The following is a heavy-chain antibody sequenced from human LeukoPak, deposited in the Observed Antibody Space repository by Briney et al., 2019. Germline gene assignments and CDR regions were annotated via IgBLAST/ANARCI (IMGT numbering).Heavy chain of an antibody. D-gene: IGHD2-8*01. V-gene: IGHV1-2*02. J-gene: IGHJ4*02. CDR1: GYTFTDYY. CDR2: INPNSGGT. CDR3: ARYVMGLDF. Sequence: ASVKGSFKAAGYTFTDYYVHWVRQAPGQGLEWMGWINPNSGGTNYAQKFQGRVTMTRDTSISTAYMELSRLRSDDTAVYYCARYVMGLDFWGQGTLVTVSS.